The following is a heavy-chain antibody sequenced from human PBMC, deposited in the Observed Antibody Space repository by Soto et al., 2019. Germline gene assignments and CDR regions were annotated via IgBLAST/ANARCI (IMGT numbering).Heavy chain of an antibody. J-gene: IGHJ3*01. Sequence: PGGSLRLSCTASGFTFSTSALSWVRQAPGKGLEWVSAISESVTSTYYADSVEGRFTISRDNSKNTLYLQMNSLRAEDTALYYCARDHDNWNPADAFDVWGQGTMVTVSS. CDR3: ARDHDNWNPADAFDV. CDR2: ISESVTST. D-gene: IGHD1-20*01. CDR1: GFTFSTSA. V-gene: IGHV3-23*01.